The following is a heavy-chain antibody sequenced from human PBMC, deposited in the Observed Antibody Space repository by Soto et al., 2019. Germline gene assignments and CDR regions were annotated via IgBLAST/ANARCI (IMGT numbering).Heavy chain of an antibody. CDR3: ATFTFGRPFDT. Sequence: RLSCAASGFTFNTYAMSWVRQAPGQGLEWVSAISGSGFSTYYADSVKGRFSISSDSSKNTLFLQMNSLRADDTAVYFCATFTFGRPFDTWGQGPMVTV. J-gene: IGHJ3*02. CDR2: ISGSGFST. V-gene: IGHV3-23*01. D-gene: IGHD3-16*01. CDR1: GFTFNTYA.